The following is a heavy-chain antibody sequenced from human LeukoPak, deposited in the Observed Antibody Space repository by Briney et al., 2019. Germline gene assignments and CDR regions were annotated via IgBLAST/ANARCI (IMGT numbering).Heavy chain of an antibody. J-gene: IGHJ4*02. CDR3: ARRGVVIRVILVGFHKEAYYFDS. CDR2: ISGNGGRT. D-gene: IGHD3-22*01. Sequence: PGGSLRLSCAVSGITLSNYGMSWVRQAPGKGLEWVAGISGNGGRTNYADAVKGRFAISRDNAKNTLFLQMNSLRVEDTAVYFCARRGVVIRVILVGFHKEAYYFDSWGQGALVTVSS. CDR1: GITLSNYG. V-gene: IGHV3-23*01.